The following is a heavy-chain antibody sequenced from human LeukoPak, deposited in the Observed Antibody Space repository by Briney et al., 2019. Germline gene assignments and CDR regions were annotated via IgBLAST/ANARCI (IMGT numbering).Heavy chain of an antibody. Sequence: SETLSLTCTVSGGSISSNNYYWSWIRQPAGKGLEWIGRIEPSGNNYNPSLNSRVTMSVDTSKNQFSLKLSSVTAADTAVYYCARAAAITDIVVVPAAKDDAFDIWGQGTMVTVSS. D-gene: IGHD2-2*01. CDR2: IEPSGN. J-gene: IGHJ3*02. CDR1: GGSISSNNYY. CDR3: ARAAAITDIVVVPAAKDDAFDI. V-gene: IGHV4-61*02.